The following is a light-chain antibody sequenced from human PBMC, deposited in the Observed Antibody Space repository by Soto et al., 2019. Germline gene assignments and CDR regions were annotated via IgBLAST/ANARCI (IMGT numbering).Light chain of an antibody. CDR1: SSNIGDNP. Sequence: QSVLTQPPSASGTPGQRITISCSGSSSNIGDNPVSWYRQHPGKAPKLMIYDINNRPSGVSNRFSGSKSGNTASLTISGLQAEDEADYYCVSYTTSASYVFGTGTKVTVL. CDR2: DIN. V-gene: IGLV2-14*01. CDR3: VSYTTSASYV. J-gene: IGLJ1*01.